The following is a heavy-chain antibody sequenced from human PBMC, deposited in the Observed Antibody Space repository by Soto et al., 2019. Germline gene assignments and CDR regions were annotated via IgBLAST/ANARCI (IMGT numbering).Heavy chain of an antibody. CDR2: INPSGGST. J-gene: IGHJ4*02. CDR3: ARDMDYYGSGSYYNLLGGYFAY. CDR1: GYTFSNYG. V-gene: IGHV1-46*03. D-gene: IGHD3-10*01. Sequence: ASVKVSCKASGYTFSNYGISWVRQAPGQGLEWMGIINPSGGSTSYAQKFQGRVTMTRDTSTSTVYMELSSLRSEDTAVYYCARDMDYYGSGSYYNLLGGYFAYWGQGTLVTVSS.